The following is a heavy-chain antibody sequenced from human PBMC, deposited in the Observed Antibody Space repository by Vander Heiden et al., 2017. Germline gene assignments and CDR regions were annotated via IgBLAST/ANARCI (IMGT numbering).Heavy chain of an antibody. J-gene: IGHJ4*02. Sequence: QVQLQQWGAGLLKPSETLSLTCAVYGGSFSGYYWSLIRQPPGKGLEWIGEINHSGSTNYNPSLKSRVTISVDTSKNQFSLKLSSVTAADTALYYCARGPLGYSYGYDYFDYWGQGTLVTVSS. CDR3: ARGPLGYSYGYDYFDY. CDR2: INHSGST. CDR1: GGSFSGYY. V-gene: IGHV4-34*01. D-gene: IGHD5-18*01.